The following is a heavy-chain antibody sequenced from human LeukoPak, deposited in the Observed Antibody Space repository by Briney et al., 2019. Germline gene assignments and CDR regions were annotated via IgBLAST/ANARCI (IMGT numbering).Heavy chain of an antibody. Sequence: GGSLRLSCAVSGFTFSSYWMHWVRQAPGKGLVWVSRINSDGSSTSYADSVKGRFTISRDNAKNMLSLQMNSLRAEDTAVYYCTRGFRYSFDYRGQGTLVTVSS. D-gene: IGHD3-10*01. CDR2: INSDGSST. CDR3: TRGFRYSFDY. CDR1: GFTFSSYW. J-gene: IGHJ4*02. V-gene: IGHV3-74*01.